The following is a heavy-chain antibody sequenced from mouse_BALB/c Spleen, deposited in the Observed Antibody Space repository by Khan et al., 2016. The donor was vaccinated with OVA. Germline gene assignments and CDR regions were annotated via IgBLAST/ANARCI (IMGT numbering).Heavy chain of an antibody. CDR3: TRIYRSDFDY. V-gene: IGHV1-20*02. CDR1: GYSFTGYF. D-gene: IGHD1-1*01. J-gene: IGHJ2*01. CDR2: INPHIGET. Sequence: VQLQQSGPELVRPGASVKISCKASGYSFTGYFMNWVMQSHGKSLEWIGRINPHIGETFYNQRFKDKATLTVDESSNTAHMELRSLASEDSAVDYCTRIYRSDFDYWGQGTTRTGSS.